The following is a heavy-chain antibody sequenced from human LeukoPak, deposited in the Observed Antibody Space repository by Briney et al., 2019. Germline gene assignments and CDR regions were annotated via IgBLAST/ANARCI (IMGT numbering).Heavy chain of an antibody. J-gene: IGHJ4*02. Sequence: SEALSLTCTVSGGSISSSTYYWGWIRQPPGKGLEWIGSIYYSGSTYYNPSLKSRVTISVDTSKNQFSLSSVTAADTAVYYCARHSRGPAAGPAFDYWGQGTLVTVSS. CDR3: ARHSRGPAAGPAFDY. CDR2: IYYSGST. D-gene: IGHD6-13*01. CDR1: GGSISSSTYY. V-gene: IGHV4-39*01.